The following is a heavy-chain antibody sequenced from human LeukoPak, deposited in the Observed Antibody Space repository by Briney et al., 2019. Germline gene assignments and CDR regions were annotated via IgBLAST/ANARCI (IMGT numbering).Heavy chain of an antibody. Sequence: GASVKVSCKASGGTFSSYAISWVRQAPGQGLEWMGGIIPIFGTANYAQKFQGRVTITADESTSTAYMELSSLRSEDTAVYYCARGNQGQLVGPDYYYYMDVWGKGTTVTVSS. D-gene: IGHD6-13*01. CDR1: GGTFSSYA. CDR2: IIPIFGTA. CDR3: ARGNQGQLVGPDYYYYMDV. J-gene: IGHJ6*03. V-gene: IGHV1-69*13.